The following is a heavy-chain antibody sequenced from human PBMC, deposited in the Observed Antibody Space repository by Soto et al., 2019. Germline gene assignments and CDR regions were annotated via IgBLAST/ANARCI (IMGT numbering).Heavy chain of an antibody. J-gene: IGHJ4*02. D-gene: IGHD5-12*01. V-gene: IGHV4-59*01. CDR1: GVTITTYS. CDR2: NYHSGTT. CDR3: VREAYIGYGHAIDH. Sequence: QVQLKESGPGLVNPSETLSLTCAVSGVTITTYSWSWIRQPPRKGLELIGYNYHSGTTNSNPSLKSRVIISVDTSKNQFSLRLTSVTAADTAIYYCVREAYIGYGHAIDHWGQGTLVTVSS.